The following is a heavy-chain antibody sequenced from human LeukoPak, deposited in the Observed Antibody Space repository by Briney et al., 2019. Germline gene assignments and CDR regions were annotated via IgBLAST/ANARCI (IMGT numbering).Heavy chain of an antibody. Sequence: ASVKVSCKASGYTFTSYDINWVRQAPGQGLEWMGIINPSGGSTTYAQKFQGRVTMTRDTSTSTVYMELSSLRSEDTAVYYCARELISGDWTWDIWGQGTMVTVSS. CDR2: INPSGGST. J-gene: IGHJ3*02. D-gene: IGHD2-21*02. V-gene: IGHV1-46*01. CDR3: ARELISGDWTWDI. CDR1: GYTFTSYD.